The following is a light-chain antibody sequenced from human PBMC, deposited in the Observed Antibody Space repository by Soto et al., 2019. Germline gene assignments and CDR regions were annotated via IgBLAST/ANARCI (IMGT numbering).Light chain of an antibody. CDR1: QSVLYGSNSKNY. V-gene: IGKV4-1*01. CDR2: WAS. Sequence: IVMTQSPDSLAVSLGERATINCKSSQSVLYGSNSKNYLAWYQQKPGQPPKLLIYWASTRESGVPDRFSGSGSGTDFTLTISSLQAEDVAVYYCQQYYSTLGAFGQGTKVEIK. J-gene: IGKJ1*01. CDR3: QQYYSTLGA.